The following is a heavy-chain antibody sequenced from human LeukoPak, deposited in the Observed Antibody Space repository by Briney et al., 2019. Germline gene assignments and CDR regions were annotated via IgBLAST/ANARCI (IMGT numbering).Heavy chain of an antibody. D-gene: IGHD6-19*01. Sequence: ASVKVSCKASGYTFTSYGISWVRQAPGQGLEWMGWISAYNGNTNYAQKLQGRVTMTTDTSTSAAYMELRSLRSDDTAVYYCARVDSSGWYEPIDYWGQGTLVTVSS. CDR2: ISAYNGNT. V-gene: IGHV1-18*01. CDR3: ARVDSSGWYEPIDY. J-gene: IGHJ4*02. CDR1: GYTFTSYG.